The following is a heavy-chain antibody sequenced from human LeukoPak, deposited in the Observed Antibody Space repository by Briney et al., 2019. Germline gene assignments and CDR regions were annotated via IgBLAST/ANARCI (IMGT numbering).Heavy chain of an antibody. V-gene: IGHV3-7*04. J-gene: IGHJ4*02. Sequence: GGSLRLSCAASGFTFSSYWMSWVRQAPGKGLEWLGNINQDVSEENFVVSVKGRFTISRDNAKSSLFLQMNSLRAEDTAVYYCARDRGYSTFDFWGQGTLVTVSS. D-gene: IGHD4-11*01. CDR1: GFTFSSYW. CDR2: INQDVSEE. CDR3: ARDRGYSTFDF.